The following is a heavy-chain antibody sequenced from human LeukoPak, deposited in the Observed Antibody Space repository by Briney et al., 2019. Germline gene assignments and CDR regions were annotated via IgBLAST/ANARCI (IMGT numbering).Heavy chain of an antibody. V-gene: IGHV4-30-4*01. CDR2: IYYSGST. CDR3: ARGPYDFWSGSPYGMDV. D-gene: IGHD3-3*01. CDR1: GGSISSGDYY. J-gene: IGHJ6*02. Sequence: PSQTLSVTCTVSGGSISSGDYYWSWIRQPPGKGLEWIGYIYYSGSTYYNPSLKSRVTISVDTSKNQFSLKLSSVTAADTAVYYCARGPYDFWSGSPYGMDVWGQGTTVTVSS.